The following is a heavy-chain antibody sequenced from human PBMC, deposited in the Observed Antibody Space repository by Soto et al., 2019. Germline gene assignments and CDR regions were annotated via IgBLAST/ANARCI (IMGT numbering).Heavy chain of an antibody. V-gene: IGHV4-39*01. CDR1: GGSISSSSYY. CDR2: IYYSGST. J-gene: IGHJ6*02. Sequence: QLQLQESGPGLVKPSETLSLTCTVSGGSISSSSYYWGWIRQPPGKGLEWIGSIYYSGSTYYNPSLKSRVTISVDTSKNQFSLKLSSVTAADTAVYYCAGPLYPRYNYYGMDVWGQGTTVTVSS. D-gene: IGHD3-16*01. CDR3: AGPLYPRYNYYGMDV.